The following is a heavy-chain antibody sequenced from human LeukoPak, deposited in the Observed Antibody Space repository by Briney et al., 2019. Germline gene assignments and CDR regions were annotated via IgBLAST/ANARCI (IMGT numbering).Heavy chain of an antibody. J-gene: IGHJ6*02. D-gene: IGHD3-22*01. CDR3: ARDENYYDSSGYRLYYGMDV. V-gene: IGHV1-69*13. CDR2: IIPIFGTA. CDR1: GGTFSSYA. Sequence: SVTVSCKASGGTFSSYAISWVRQAPGQGLEWMGGIIPIFGTANYAQKFQGRVTITADESTSTAYMELSSLRSEDTAVYYCARDENYYDSSGYRLYYGMDVWGQGTTVTVSS.